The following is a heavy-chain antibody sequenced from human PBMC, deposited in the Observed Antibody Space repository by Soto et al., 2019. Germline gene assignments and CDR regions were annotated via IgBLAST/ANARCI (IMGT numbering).Heavy chain of an antibody. V-gene: IGHV4-4*02. J-gene: IGHJ4*02. CDR1: GGSISRANW. Sequence: QVQLQESGPGLVKPSGTLSLTCAVSGGSISRANWWSWNRQPPGKGLERIGENDHGGNTNYNPSLKSRVTISVDMSKNYFSLKVSSVTAADTAVYYCASGYSSLWETWGPGALVTVSS. D-gene: IGHD6-19*01. CDR3: ASGYSSLWET. CDR2: NDHGGNT.